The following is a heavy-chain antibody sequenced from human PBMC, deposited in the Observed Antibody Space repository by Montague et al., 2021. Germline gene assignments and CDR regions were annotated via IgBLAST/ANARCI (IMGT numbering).Heavy chain of an antibody. D-gene: IGHD6-13*01. CDR3: ARNLASAAPGAFDI. CDR2: ITLDGSST. V-gene: IGHV3-74*01. J-gene: IGHJ3*02. Sequence: SLRLSCAASGFSFSSYWMHWVRQAPGKGLLWVSRITLDGSSTTFADSVKGQFTTSRDNAKATLYLQMNSLRVEDTAVYYCARNLASAAPGAFDIWGQGTMVTVSS. CDR1: GFSFSSYW.